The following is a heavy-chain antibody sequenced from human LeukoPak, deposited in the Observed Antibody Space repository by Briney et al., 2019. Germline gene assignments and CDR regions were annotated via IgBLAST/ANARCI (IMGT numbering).Heavy chain of an antibody. V-gene: IGHV1-2*06. J-gene: IGHJ6*03. CDR1: GYTFTGYY. CDR3: ARDLNTAMVYYYYYMDV. Sequence: ASVKVSCKASGYTFTGYYMHWVRQAPGQGLEWMGRINPNSGGTNYAQKFQGRVTMTRDTSISTAYMELSRLRSDDTAVYYCARDLNTAMVYYYYYMDVWGKGTTVTVSS. D-gene: IGHD5-18*01. CDR2: INPNSGGT.